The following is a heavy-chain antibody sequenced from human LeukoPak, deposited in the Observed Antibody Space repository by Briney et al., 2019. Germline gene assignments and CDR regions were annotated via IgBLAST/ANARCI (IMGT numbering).Heavy chain of an antibody. V-gene: IGHV4-61*02. CDR2: IYTSGSI. Sequence: SDTLSLTCTLSGDSFSICSYYWRWIRQPGAKGLEWIERIYTSGSINYNPSLKSRVTISVHPAQTHFSLKLRSVTAADTAVYYCARARYYDSSGYYSTPGAFDIWGQGKMVTVSS. D-gene: IGHD3-22*01. J-gene: IGHJ3*02. CDR1: GDSFSICSYY. CDR3: ARARYYDSSGYYSTPGAFDI.